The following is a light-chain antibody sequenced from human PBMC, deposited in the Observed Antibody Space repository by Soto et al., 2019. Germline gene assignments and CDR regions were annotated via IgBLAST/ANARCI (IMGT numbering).Light chain of an antibody. CDR1: QSISNW. J-gene: IGKJ4*01. V-gene: IGKV1-5*01. CDR3: QQLNTYPVT. Sequence: DIQMTQSASTLSASVGDRVTITCRASQSISNWLAWYQQKPGRAPELLISAASTLQSGVPARFSGSGSGTDFTLSITSLQPEDFATYYCQQLNTYPVTFGGGTKVDIK. CDR2: AAS.